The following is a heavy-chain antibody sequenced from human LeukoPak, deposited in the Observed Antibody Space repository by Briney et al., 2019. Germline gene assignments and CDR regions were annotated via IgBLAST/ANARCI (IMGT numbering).Heavy chain of an antibody. CDR1: GFTFTNDS. CDR3: VRESGYSFDY. CDR2: MKVDGSDI. J-gene: IGHJ4*02. D-gene: IGHD3-3*01. V-gene: IGHV3-7*03. Sequence: GGSLRLSCAASGFTFTNDSMTWVRQAPGKGLEWVANMKVDGSDIHYVDSVKGRFTISSDNARNSLYLQMNSLRAEDTAVYYCVRESGYSFDYWGQGSLVTVSS.